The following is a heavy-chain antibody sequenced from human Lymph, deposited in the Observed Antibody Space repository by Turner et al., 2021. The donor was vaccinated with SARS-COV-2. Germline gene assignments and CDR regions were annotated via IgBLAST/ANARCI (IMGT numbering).Heavy chain of an antibody. D-gene: IGHD6-25*01. CDR2: MNPNSGYT. V-gene: IGHV1-8*01. Sequence: QVQLVQSGAEVKKPGASVKVSCKASGYTFTSYDINWVRQATGQGLEWMGWMNPNSGYTGYPQKFQGRVTMTRNTSISTAYMELNSLTSDDTAVYYCAKGDGYPPHGLLDPWGQGTLVTVSS. CDR3: AKGDGYPPHGLLDP. J-gene: IGHJ5*02. CDR1: GYTFTSYD.